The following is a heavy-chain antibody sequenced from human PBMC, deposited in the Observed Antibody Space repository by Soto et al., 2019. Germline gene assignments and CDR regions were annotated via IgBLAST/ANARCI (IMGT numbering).Heavy chain of an antibody. CDR1: GFTFSSYD. Sequence: GGSLRLSCAASGFTFSSYDMHWVRQVTGKGLEWVSAITTAGDTYYPDSVKGRFTISRENAKNSLSLQMNSLRAGDTAVYYCVRYCSGGSCYDYWGQGALVTVSS. J-gene: IGHJ4*02. V-gene: IGHV3-13*04. CDR3: VRYCSGGSCYDY. D-gene: IGHD2-15*01. CDR2: ITTAGDT.